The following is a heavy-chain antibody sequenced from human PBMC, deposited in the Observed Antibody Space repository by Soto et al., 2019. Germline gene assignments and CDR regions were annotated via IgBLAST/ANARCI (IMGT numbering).Heavy chain of an antibody. CDR2: IDWDDDK. V-gene: IGHV2-70*12. J-gene: IGHJ5*02. Sequence: SGPTLVNPTQPLTLTCTFSGFSLSINGMCVIWIRQPPGKALEWLARIDWDDDKYYKTSLKTRLTISKDTSKNQVVLTMTNMDPVDTATYYCAHSWYCSGGSCYYSNRFDPWGQGTLVTVSS. CDR1: GFSLSINGMC. CDR3: AHSWYCSGGSCYYSNRFDP. D-gene: IGHD2-15*01.